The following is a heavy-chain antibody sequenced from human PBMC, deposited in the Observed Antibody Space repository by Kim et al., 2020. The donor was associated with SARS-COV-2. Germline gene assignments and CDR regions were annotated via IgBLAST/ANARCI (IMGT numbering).Heavy chain of an antibody. CDR2: ISAYNGNT. J-gene: IGHJ4*02. CDR1: GYTFTSYG. D-gene: IGHD2-21*02. V-gene: IGHV1-18*01. Sequence: ASVKVSCKASGYTFTSYGISWVRQAPGQGLEWMGWISAYNGNTNYAQKLQGRVTMTTDTSTSTAYMELRSLRSDDTAVYYCARGSTVVTPSYVPFDYWGQGTLVTVSS. CDR3: ARGSTVVTPSYVPFDY.